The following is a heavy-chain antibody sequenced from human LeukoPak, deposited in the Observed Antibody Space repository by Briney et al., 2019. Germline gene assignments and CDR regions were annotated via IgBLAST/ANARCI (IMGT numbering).Heavy chain of an antibody. Sequence: QPGRSLRLSCAASGFTFSSYGMHWVRQAPGKGLEWVAVISYDGSNKYYADSVKGRFTISRDNSKNTLYLQMNSLRAEDTAVYYCAKGKLWFGSSYYYYYGMDVWGQGTTVTVSS. V-gene: IGHV3-30*18. CDR3: AKGKLWFGSSYYYYYGMDV. J-gene: IGHJ6*02. D-gene: IGHD3-10*01. CDR1: GFTFSSYG. CDR2: ISYDGSNK.